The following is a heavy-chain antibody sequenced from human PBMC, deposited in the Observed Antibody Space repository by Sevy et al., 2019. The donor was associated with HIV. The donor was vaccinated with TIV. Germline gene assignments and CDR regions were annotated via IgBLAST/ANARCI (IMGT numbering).Heavy chain of an antibody. D-gene: IGHD3-10*01. CDR3: AREREEEDKSGAKFDY. Sequence: GGSLRLSCEVFGSNFRNYWMSWVRQAPGKGLEWVANIKHDGSEQYYLDSVKGRFTVSRDNGKKSLYLQMTGLRVDDAAVYYCAREREEEDKSGAKFDYWGRGTLVTVSS. V-gene: IGHV3-7*01. J-gene: IGHJ4*02. CDR1: GSNFRNYW. CDR2: IKHDGSEQ.